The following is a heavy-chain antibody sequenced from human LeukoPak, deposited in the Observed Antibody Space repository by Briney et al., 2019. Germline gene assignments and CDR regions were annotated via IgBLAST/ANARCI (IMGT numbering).Heavy chain of an antibody. CDR2: IYTSGST. CDR1: GGSISSGDYY. V-gene: IGHV4-61*02. D-gene: IGHD6-13*01. CDR3: ARVSAGAAAGYPFDY. Sequence: SETLSLTCTVSGGSISSGDYYWSWIRQPAGKGLEWIGRIYTSGSTNYNPSLKSRVTISADTSKNQFSLKLSSVTAADTAVYYCARVSAGAAAGYPFDYWGQGTLVTVSS. J-gene: IGHJ4*02.